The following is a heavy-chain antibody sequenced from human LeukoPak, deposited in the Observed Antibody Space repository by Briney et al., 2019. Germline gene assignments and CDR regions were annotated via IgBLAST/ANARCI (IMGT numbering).Heavy chain of an antibody. CDR2: IDYSGST. CDR1: GGSISSHF. Sequence: SETLSLTCTVSGGSISSHFWSWIRQSPEKGLEWVGHIDYSGSTNSNPSLKSRVTMSVDTSKNQFSLRLSSVTAADTAVYFCARADRSDYYSAPNAFDIWGQGTMVAVSS. V-gene: IGHV4-59*11. D-gene: IGHD3-22*01. J-gene: IGHJ3*02. CDR3: ARADRSDYYSAPNAFDI.